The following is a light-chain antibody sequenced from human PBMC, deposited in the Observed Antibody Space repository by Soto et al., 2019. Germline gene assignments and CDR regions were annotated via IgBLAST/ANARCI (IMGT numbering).Light chain of an antibody. CDR1: QSVSSY. Sequence: ENVFTQFPATLPLSPGERATLSLRGSQSVSSYLAWYQQKPGQAPRLLIYDVSNRATGIPARFSGSGSGTDFTLTISSLEPEDFAVYYCQQRSNWPPITFGQGTRLEIK. V-gene: IGKV3-11*01. J-gene: IGKJ5*01. CDR3: QQRSNWPPIT. CDR2: DVS.